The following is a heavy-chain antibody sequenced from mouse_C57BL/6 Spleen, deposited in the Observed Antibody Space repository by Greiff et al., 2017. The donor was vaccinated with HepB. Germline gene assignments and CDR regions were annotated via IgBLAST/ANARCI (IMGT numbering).Heavy chain of an antibody. V-gene: IGHV1-20*01. J-gene: IGHJ2*01. Sequence: EVQLQQSGPELVKPGDSVKISCKASGYSFTGYFMNWVMQSHGKSLEWIGRINPYNGDTFYNQKFKGKATLTVDKSSSTAHMELRSLTSEDSAVYYCARGTSWDPLDYWGQGTTLTVSS. D-gene: IGHD4-1*01. CDR2: INPYNGDT. CDR1: GYSFTGYF. CDR3: ARGTSWDPLDY.